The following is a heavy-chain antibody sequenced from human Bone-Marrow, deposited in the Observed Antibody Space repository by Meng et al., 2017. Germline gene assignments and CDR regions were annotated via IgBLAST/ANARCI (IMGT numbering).Heavy chain of an antibody. CDR1: GFTFSSYS. Sequence: GGSLRLSCAASGFTFSSYSMNWVRQAPGKGLEWVSYISSSGSTIYYADSVKGRFTISRDNAKNSLYLQMNSLRAEDTAVYYCAKNSVSSGYHYRDWGQGTLVTVSS. D-gene: IGHD3-22*01. CDR3: AKNSVSSGYHYRD. J-gene: IGHJ4*02. CDR2: ISSSGSTI. V-gene: IGHV3-48*04.